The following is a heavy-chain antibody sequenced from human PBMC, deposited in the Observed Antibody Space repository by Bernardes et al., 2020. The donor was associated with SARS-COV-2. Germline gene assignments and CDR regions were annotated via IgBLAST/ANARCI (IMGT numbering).Heavy chain of an antibody. V-gene: IGHV3-15*01. J-gene: IGHJ4*02. D-gene: IGHD3-3*01. CDR3: TTAVLRFLEWFPFDY. Sequence: GGSLRLSCAASGFTFSNAWMSWVRQAPGKGLEWVGRIKSKTDGGTTDYAAPVKGRFTISRDDSKNTLYLQMNSLKTEDTAVYYCTTAVLRFLEWFPFDYWGQGTLVTVSS. CDR1: GFTFSNAW. CDR2: IKSKTDGGTT.